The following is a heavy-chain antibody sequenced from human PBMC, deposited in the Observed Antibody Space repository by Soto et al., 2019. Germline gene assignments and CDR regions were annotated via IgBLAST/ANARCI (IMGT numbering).Heavy chain of an antibody. CDR2: ISGSGGST. CDR1: GFTFSSYA. J-gene: IGHJ3*02. CDR3: AKDRRVLRFLEWPSLDAFDI. D-gene: IGHD3-3*01. Sequence: GGSLRLSCAASGFTFSSYAMSWVRQAPGKGLEWVSAISGSGGSTYYADSVKGRFTISRDNSKNTLYLQMNSLRAEDTAVYYCAKDRRVLRFLEWPSLDAFDIWGQGTMVTVSS. V-gene: IGHV3-23*01.